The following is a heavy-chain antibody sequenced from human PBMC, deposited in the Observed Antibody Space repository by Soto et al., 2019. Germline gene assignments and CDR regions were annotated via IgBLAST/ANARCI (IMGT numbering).Heavy chain of an antibody. D-gene: IGHD5-12*01. J-gene: IGHJ4*01. CDR3: ARAISGYVT. CDR1: GINYNTYA. CDR2: INTGNGDT. V-gene: IGHV1-3*04. Sequence: QVQLVQSGAEMKKPGASVKVSCKTSGINYNTYAIHWVRQAPGQGLEWMGWINTGNGDTRYSQNFQGRVTLTRDTSASTVYMELDSLKSEDTGLYFCARAISGYVTWGHGTLVTVSS.